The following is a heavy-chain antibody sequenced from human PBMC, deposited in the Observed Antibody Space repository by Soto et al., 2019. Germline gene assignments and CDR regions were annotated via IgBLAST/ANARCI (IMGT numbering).Heavy chain of an antibody. CDR3: ANWKQWLGYFDY. CDR2: ISGSGGST. D-gene: IGHD6-19*01. CDR1: GFTFSSYA. J-gene: IGHJ4*02. Sequence: PGGSLRLSCAASGFTFSSYAMSWVRQAPGKGLEWVSAISGSGGSTYYADSVKGRFTISRDNSKNTLYLQMNSLRAEDTAVYYCANWKQWLGYFDYWGQGTLVTVSS. V-gene: IGHV3-23*01.